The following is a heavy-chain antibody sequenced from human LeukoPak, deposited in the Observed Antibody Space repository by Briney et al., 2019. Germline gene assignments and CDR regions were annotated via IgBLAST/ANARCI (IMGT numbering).Heavy chain of an antibody. J-gene: IGHJ5*02. CDR2: IRYDGSNK. Sequence: GGSLRLSCAASGFTFSSYGMHWVRQAPGRGLEWVAFIRYDGSNKYYADSVKGRFTISRDNTKNTLYLQMNSLRAEDTAVYYCASCKLLLRSDWFDPWGQGTLVTVSS. CDR1: GFTFSSYG. V-gene: IGHV3-30*02. CDR3: ASCKLLLRSDWFDP. D-gene: IGHD2-15*01.